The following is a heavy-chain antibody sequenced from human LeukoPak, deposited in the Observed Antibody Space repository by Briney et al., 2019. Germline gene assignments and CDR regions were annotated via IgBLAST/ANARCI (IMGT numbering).Heavy chain of an antibody. Sequence: ASVKVSCKASGYTFTSYDINWVRQATGQGLEWMGWMNPNSGNTGYAQKFQGRVTMTRNTSISTAYMELSSLRSEDTAVYYCARDHPYSSSWGSRYGMDVWGQGTTVTVSS. CDR1: GYTFTSYD. D-gene: IGHD6-13*01. CDR3: ARDHPYSSSWGSRYGMDV. J-gene: IGHJ6*02. CDR2: MNPNSGNT. V-gene: IGHV1-8*01.